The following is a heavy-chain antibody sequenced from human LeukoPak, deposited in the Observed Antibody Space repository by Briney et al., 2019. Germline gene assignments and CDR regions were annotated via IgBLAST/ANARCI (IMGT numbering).Heavy chain of an antibody. CDR2: IYSGGST. J-gene: IGHJ4*02. V-gene: IGHV3-66*01. CDR1: GFTVSSNY. D-gene: IGHD6-25*01. Sequence: PGGSLRLSCAASGFTVSSNYMSWVRQAPGKGLEWVSVIYSGGSTYYADSVKGRFTISRGNSKNTLYLQMNSLRGEDTAIYYCAKEGQRFSSDFDYWGQGTLVTVSS. CDR3: AKEGQRFSSDFDY.